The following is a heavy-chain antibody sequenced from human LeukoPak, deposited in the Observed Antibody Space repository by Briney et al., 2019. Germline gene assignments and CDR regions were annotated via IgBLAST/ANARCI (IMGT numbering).Heavy chain of an antibody. CDR3: ASTTLRDYYYYYMDV. D-gene: IGHD1-1*01. CDR1: GFTFSSYS. Sequence: GGSLRLSCAASGFTFSSYSMNWVRQAPGKGLEWVSSISSSSSYIYYADSVKGRFTISRDNAKNSLYLQMNSLRAEDTAVYYCASTTLRDYYYYYMDVWGKGTTVTISS. CDR2: ISSSSSYI. V-gene: IGHV3-21*01. J-gene: IGHJ6*03.